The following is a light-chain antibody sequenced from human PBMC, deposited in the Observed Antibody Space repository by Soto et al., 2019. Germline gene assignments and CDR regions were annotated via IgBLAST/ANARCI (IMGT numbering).Light chain of an antibody. CDR2: DVS. CDR1: QSVSSVY. Sequence: EVVLTQSPATLSLSPGERATLSCGASQSVSSVYLAWYQQKPGLAPRLLIYDVSSRATGIPDRFSGSGSGTDFTLTISRLEPDDFAVYYCQQYGNSPLTFGGGTKVEIK. CDR3: QQYGNSPLT. J-gene: IGKJ4*01. V-gene: IGKV3D-20*01.